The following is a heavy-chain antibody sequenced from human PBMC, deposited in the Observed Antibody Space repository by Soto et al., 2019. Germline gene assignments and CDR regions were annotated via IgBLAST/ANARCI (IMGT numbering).Heavy chain of an antibody. CDR3: TRGPRPTSVGTGAY. V-gene: IGHV3-74*01. CDR2: INYDGSST. CDR1: GCTFRTYW. J-gene: IGHJ4*02. Sequence: EVQLVESGGGLVQPGGSRRLSCAASGCTFRTYWMHWVRQAPGKGLVWVSRINYDGSSTDYADSVKGRFTISRDNAKNTLYLQMNTLTAEDTAVYYCTRGPRPTSVGTGAYWGQGTLVTVSS. D-gene: IGHD3-10*01.